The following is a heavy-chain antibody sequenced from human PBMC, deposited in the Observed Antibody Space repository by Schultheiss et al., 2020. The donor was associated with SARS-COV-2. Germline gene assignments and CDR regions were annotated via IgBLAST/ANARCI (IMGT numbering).Heavy chain of an antibody. CDR3: ASRNYDILTGYYSGDDY. CDR2: ISSSSSYI. J-gene: IGHJ4*02. V-gene: IGHV3-21*01. Sequence: GESLKISCAASGFTFSSYGMNWVRQAPGKGLEWVSSISSSSSYIYYADSVKGRFTISRNNAKNSLYLQMNSLRAEDTAVYYCASRNYDILTGYYSGDDYWGQGTLVTVSS. D-gene: IGHD3-9*01. CDR1: GFTFSSYG.